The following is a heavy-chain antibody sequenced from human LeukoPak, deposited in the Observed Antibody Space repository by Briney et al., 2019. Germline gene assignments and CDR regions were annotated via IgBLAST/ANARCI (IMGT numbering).Heavy chain of an antibody. Sequence: GGSLRLACAASGFTFSSYGMHWVRQAPGKVLEWVAFIRYDGSNKYYADSVKGRFTISTDNSKNTLYLQMNSLRAEDTAVYYCAKPTGDLYYFDYWGQGTLVTVSS. D-gene: IGHD7-27*01. CDR2: IRYDGSNK. CDR3: AKPTGDLYYFDY. CDR1: GFTFSSYG. J-gene: IGHJ4*02. V-gene: IGHV3-30*02.